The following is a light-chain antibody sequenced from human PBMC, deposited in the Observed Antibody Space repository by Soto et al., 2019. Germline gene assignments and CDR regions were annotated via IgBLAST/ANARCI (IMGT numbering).Light chain of an antibody. Sequence: QSVLTQSPSASASLGASVKLTCTLSSGHNTYSIAWHQQQPEKGPRFLMKLKSDGSHSRGDGIPDRFSGSSSGAERYLTISSLQSEDEADYYCQTWATGIHVFGGGTKLTVL. CDR2: LKSDGSH. J-gene: IGLJ2*01. CDR1: SGHNTYS. V-gene: IGLV4-69*01. CDR3: QTWATGIHV.